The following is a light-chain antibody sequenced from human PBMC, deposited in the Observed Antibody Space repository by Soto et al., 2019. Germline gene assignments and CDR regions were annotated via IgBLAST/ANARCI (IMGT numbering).Light chain of an antibody. CDR1: SSDVGGYNY. V-gene: IGLV2-14*01. CDR2: DVS. CDR3: SSYTSSSTPVYV. J-gene: IGLJ1*01. Sequence: QSVLAQPASVSGSPGQSITISCPGTSSDVGGYNYVSWYQQHPGKAPKLMIYDVSNRPSGVSNRFSGSKSGNTASLTISGLQAEDEADYYCSSYTSSSTPVYVFGTGTKVTVL.